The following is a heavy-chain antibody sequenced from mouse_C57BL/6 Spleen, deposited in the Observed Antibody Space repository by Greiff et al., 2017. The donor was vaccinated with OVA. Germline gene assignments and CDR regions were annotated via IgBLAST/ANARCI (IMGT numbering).Heavy chain of an antibody. CDR2: IRSKSNNYAT. Sequence: EVQLVESGGGLVQPKGSLKLSCAASGFSFNTYAMNWVRQAPGKGLEWVARIRSKSNNYATYYADSVKDRFTISRDDSESMLYLQMNNLKTEDTAMYYCVRHSSWDGAMDYWGQGTSVTVSS. CDR1: GFSFNTYA. V-gene: IGHV10-1*01. D-gene: IGHD4-1*01. CDR3: VRHSSWDGAMDY. J-gene: IGHJ4*01.